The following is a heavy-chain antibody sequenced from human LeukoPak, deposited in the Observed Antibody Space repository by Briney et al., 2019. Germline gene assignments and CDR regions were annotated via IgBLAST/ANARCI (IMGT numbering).Heavy chain of an antibody. V-gene: IGHV3-49*04. D-gene: IGHD3-16*02. CDR3: TREERRLGELSLAY. J-gene: IGHJ4*02. CDR1: GFTFGDYA. Sequence: GGSLRLSCTASGFTFGDYAMSWVRQAPGKGVEGVGFIRSKGYGGTTEYAACVKGRFTISRDDSKSIAYLQMNSLKTEDTAVYYCTREERRLGELSLAYWGQGTLVTVSS. CDR2: IRSKGYGGTT.